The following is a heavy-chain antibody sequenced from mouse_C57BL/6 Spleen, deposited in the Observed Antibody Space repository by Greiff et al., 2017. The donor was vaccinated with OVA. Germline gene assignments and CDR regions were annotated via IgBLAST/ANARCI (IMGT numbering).Heavy chain of an antibody. Sequence: VQLVESGPGLVQPSQSLSITCTVSGFSLTSYGVHWVRQSPGKGLEWLGVIWSGGSTDYNAAFISRLSISKDNSKSQVFFKMNSLQADDTAIYYCARIWTTVVATGAMDYWGQGTSVTVSS. CDR2: IWSGGST. CDR3: ARIWTTVVATGAMDY. J-gene: IGHJ4*01. V-gene: IGHV2-2*01. D-gene: IGHD1-1*01. CDR1: GFSLTSYG.